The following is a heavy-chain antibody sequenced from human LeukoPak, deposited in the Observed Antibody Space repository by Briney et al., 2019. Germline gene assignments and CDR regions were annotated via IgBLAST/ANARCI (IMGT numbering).Heavy chain of an antibody. CDR2: IDWDDDK. CDR1: GFSLSTSGMC. V-gene: IGHV2-70*11. Sequence: SGPALVKPTQTLTLTCTFSGFSLSTSGMCVSWIRQPPGKALEWLARIDWDDDKYYSTSLKTRLTISKDTSKNQVVLTMTSMDPVDTATYYCARNLAPYYYYGMDVWGQGTTVTVSS. J-gene: IGHJ6*02. CDR3: ARNLAPYYYYGMDV.